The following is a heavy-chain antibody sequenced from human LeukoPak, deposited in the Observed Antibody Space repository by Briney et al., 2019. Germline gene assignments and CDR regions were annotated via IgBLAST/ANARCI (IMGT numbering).Heavy chain of an antibody. CDR3: AKDLSIAAAGTIDY. CDR1: GFDLTTYA. D-gene: IGHD6-13*01. CDR2: IRIGGGST. J-gene: IGHJ4*02. Sequence: GGSLRLSCAASGFDLTTYAMTWVRQAPAKGLEWVSSIRIGGGSTYYADSVKGRFTISRDNSKNTLYLQMNSLRAEDTAVYYCAKDLSIAAAGTIDYWGQGTLVTVSS. V-gene: IGHV3-23*01.